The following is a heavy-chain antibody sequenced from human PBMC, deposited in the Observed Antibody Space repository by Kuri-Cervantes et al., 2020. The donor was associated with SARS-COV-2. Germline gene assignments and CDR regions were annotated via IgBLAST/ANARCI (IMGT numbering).Heavy chain of an antibody. J-gene: IGHJ3*02. D-gene: IGHD6-13*01. CDR1: GFTFSNYG. V-gene: IGHV3-30*03. CDR3: ARDEDSSWYSRYGAFDI. Sequence: GESLKISCAASGFTFSNYGMHWVRQAPGKGLEWVAVISYDGSNKYYADSVKGRFTISRDNSKNTLYLQMNSLRAEDTAVYYCARDEDSSWYSRYGAFDIWGQGTMVTVSS. CDR2: ISYDGSNK.